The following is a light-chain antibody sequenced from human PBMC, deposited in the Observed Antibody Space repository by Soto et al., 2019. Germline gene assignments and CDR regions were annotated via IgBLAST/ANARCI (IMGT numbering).Light chain of an antibody. CDR3: MQGTHWPYT. V-gene: IGKV2-30*01. CDR1: QSLLYSDGDTY. CDR2: KVS. J-gene: IGKJ2*01. Sequence: DVVMTQSPLSLPVTLGQPASISCRSSQSLLYSDGDTYLIWFHQRPGQSPRRLIYKVSDRDSGVPDRFSGSGSGTDFTLKISRVEAEDVGVYYCMQGTHWPYTFGQGTKLEIK.